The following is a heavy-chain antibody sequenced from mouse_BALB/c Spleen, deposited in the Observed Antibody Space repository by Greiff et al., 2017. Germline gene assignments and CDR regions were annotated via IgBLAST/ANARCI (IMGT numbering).Heavy chain of an antibody. CDR3: ARYGDGYSSWFAY. V-gene: IGHV1-7*01. D-gene: IGHD2-3*01. CDR1: GYTFTSYW. Sequence: QVQLQQSGAELAKPGASVKMSCKASGYTFTSYWMHWVKQRPGQGLEWIGYINPSTGYTEYNQKFKDKATLTADKSSSTAYMQLSSLTSEDSAVYYCARYGDGYSSWFAYWGQGTLVTVSA. J-gene: IGHJ3*01. CDR2: INPSTGYT.